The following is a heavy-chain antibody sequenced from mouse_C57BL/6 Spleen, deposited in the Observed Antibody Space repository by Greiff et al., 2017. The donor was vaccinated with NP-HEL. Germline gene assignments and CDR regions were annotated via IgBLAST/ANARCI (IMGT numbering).Heavy chain of an antibody. Sequence: EVQLVESGGGLVKPGGSLKLSCAASGFTFSSYAMSWVRQTPEKRLEWVATISDGGSYTYYPDNVKGRFTISRDNAKNNLYQQMSQLKSEDTAMYYCTREELRYWFAYWGQGTLVTVSA. CDR2: ISDGGSYT. CDR3: TREELRYWFAY. V-gene: IGHV5-4*01. J-gene: IGHJ3*01. D-gene: IGHD1-1*01. CDR1: GFTFSSYA.